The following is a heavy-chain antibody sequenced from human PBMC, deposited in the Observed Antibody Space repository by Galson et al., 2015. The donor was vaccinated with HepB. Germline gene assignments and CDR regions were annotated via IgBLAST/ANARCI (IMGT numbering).Heavy chain of an antibody. Sequence: SLRLSCAASGFTFSDYYMSWIRQAPGKGLEWVSYISSASNSYTNYADSVMGRFTISRDTAKNSLYLQMNSLGAEDTAVYYCARTGGYRGYGPTGSTRYFDLWGRGTLVTVSS. J-gene: IGHJ2*01. CDR1: GFTFSDYY. D-gene: IGHD5-12*01. V-gene: IGHV3-11*03. CDR2: ISSASNSYT. CDR3: ARTGGYRGYGPTGSTRYFDL.